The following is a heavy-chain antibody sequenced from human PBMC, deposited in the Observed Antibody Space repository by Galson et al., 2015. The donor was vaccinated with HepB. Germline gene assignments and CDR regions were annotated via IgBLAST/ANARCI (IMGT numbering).Heavy chain of an antibody. Sequence: SETLSLTCAVSGGSISSSNWWSWVRQPPGKGLEWIGEIYHSGSTNYNPSLKSRVTISVKKSKNQFSLKLSSVTAADTAVYYCARGGRIAVAGPLSYWGQGTLVTVSS. J-gene: IGHJ4*02. CDR2: IYHSGST. V-gene: IGHV4-4*02. D-gene: IGHD6-19*01. CDR1: GGSISSSNW. CDR3: ARGGRIAVAGPLSY.